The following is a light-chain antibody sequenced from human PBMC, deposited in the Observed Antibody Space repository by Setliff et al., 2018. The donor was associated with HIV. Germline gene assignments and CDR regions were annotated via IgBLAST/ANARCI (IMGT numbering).Light chain of an antibody. CDR1: SSDVGGYNY. V-gene: IGLV2-14*01. CDR2: EVS. Sequence: QSALTQPASVSGSPGQSITMSCTGTSSDVGGYNYVSWYQQHPGKAPKLIIYEVSNRPSGVSNRFSGSESGNTASLTISGLQAEDEADYYCSSYTSIYTYVFGTGTKVTVL. J-gene: IGLJ1*01. CDR3: SSYTSIYTYV.